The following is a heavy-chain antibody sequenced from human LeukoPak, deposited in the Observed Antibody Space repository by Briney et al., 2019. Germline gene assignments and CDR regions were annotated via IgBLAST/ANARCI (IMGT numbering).Heavy chain of an antibody. CDR1: GGTFSSYA. Sequence: GASVKVSCKASGGTFSSYAISWVRQAPGQGLEWMGGIIPIFGTANYAQKLQGRVTMTTDTSTSTAYMELRSLRSDDTAVYYCARESSTSSDLDYWGQGTLVTVSS. D-gene: IGHD2-2*01. J-gene: IGHJ4*02. CDR3: ARESSTSSDLDY. CDR2: IIPIFGTA. V-gene: IGHV1-69*05.